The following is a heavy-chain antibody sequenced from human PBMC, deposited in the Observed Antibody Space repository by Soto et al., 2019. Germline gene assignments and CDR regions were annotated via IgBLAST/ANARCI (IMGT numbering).Heavy chain of an antibody. CDR3: ARGENSGAYFIY. CDR1: GFTFNEYW. CDR2: TNQGGSGK. Sequence: PVGSLRLSCVASGFTFNEYWMNWVRQAPGKGLEWVANTNQGGSGKYYSDSVKGRFTISRDNAKNSLHLQMNSLRAEDTAVYYCARGENSGAYFIYWGQGALVTVSS. V-gene: IGHV3-7*03. J-gene: IGHJ4*02. D-gene: IGHD2-15*01.